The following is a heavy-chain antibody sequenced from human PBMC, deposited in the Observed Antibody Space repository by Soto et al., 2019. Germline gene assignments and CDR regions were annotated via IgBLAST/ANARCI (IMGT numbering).Heavy chain of an antibody. J-gene: IGHJ3*02. V-gene: IGHV4-31*03. CDR2: IYYSGST. D-gene: IGHD2-15*01. CDR3: ASSSVVAASGAFDI. Sequence: QVQLQESGPGLVKPSQTLSLTCTVSGGSISSGGYYWSWIRQHPGKGLEWIGYIYYSGSTYYNPSLKSRVTISVDTSKNQFSLKLSSVTAAVTAVYYCASSSVVAASGAFDIWGQGTMVTVSS. CDR1: GGSISSGGYY.